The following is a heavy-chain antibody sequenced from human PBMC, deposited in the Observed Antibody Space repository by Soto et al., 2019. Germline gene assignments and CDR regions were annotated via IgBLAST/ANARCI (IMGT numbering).Heavy chain of an antibody. J-gene: IGHJ4*02. CDR3: ARDLGGYSYGEGY. Sequence: QLMESGGGVVQPGRSLRLSCAAAGFTFNISPMHWVRQAPGKGLEWVALILCDGSDRYYADSVKGRFTVSRDNSKNTLYLQMNNLTTEDTAVYYCARDLGGYSYGEGYWGQGTLVTVSS. CDR2: ILCDGSDR. V-gene: IGHV3-30*04. CDR1: GFTFNISP. D-gene: IGHD5-18*01.